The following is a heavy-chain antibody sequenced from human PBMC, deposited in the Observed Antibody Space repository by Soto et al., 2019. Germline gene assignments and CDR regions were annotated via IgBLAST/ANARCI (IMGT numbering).Heavy chain of an antibody. D-gene: IGHD3-16*01. V-gene: IGHV3-23*01. CDR1: GFTFSNYA. J-gene: IGHJ4*02. Sequence: EVQLLDSGGGLVQPGGSLRLSCAASGFTFSNYAMTWLRQGPGKGLEWVSGISGRGGRSYYADSVKGPFTISRDNSNSTLYLQMNSLRAEETAVYYCAKAYFVWSSEQPYYFDYWGQGTLVTVSS. CDR3: AKAYFVWSSEQPYYFDY. CDR2: ISGRGGRS.